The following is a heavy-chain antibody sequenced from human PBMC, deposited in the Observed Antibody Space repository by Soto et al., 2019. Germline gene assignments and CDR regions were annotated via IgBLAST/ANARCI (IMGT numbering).Heavy chain of an antibody. CDR3: ASVYSSGYYHWFDP. CDR2: IYYSGST. CDR1: GGSISSGGYY. V-gene: IGHV4-31*03. D-gene: IGHD3-22*01. J-gene: IGHJ5*02. Sequence: QVQLQESGPGLVKPSQTLSLTCTVSGGSISSGGYYWSWIRQHPGKVLEWIGYIYYSGSTYYNPSLKSRVTISVDTSKNQFSLKLSSVTAADTAVYYCASVYSSGYYHWFDPWGQGTLVTVSS.